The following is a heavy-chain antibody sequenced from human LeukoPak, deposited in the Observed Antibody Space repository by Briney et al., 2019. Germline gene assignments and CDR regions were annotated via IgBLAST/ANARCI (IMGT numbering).Heavy chain of an antibody. D-gene: IGHD6-13*01. V-gene: IGHV5-51*01. CDR3: ARFALSSSLDY. J-gene: IGHJ4*02. Sequence: GESLKISCKVSGYRLTNNWIGWVRQVPGKGLEWMGIIYPGYSDTRYSPSFQGQVTFSVDTSTSTVYLQWSSLKASDTAIYYCARFALSSSLDYWGQGTLVTVPP. CDR1: GYRLTNNW. CDR2: IYPGYSDT.